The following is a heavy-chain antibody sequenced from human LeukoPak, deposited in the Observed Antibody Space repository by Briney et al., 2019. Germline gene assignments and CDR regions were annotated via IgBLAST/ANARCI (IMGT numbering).Heavy chain of an antibody. D-gene: IGHD1-26*01. J-gene: IGHJ4*02. CDR1: GFSFNSYA. CDR2: IAFDGTNT. Sequence: PGGSLRLSCAASGFSFNSYAFHWVRQAPGKGLQWVAVIAFDGTNTHYADSVKGRFIISRDNSKSTLYLQMNSLRPEDTAVYYCARARGALSYWGQGTLVTVSS. V-gene: IGHV3-30*14. CDR3: ARARGALSY.